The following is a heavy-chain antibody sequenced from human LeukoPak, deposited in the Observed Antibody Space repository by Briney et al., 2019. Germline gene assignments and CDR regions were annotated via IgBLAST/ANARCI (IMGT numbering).Heavy chain of an antibody. CDR1: GYSFTSYW. CDR2: IYPGDSDT. J-gene: IGHJ4*02. Sequence: GESLKISCKGSGYSFTSYWIGRVRQMPGKGLEWMGIIYPGDSDTRYSPSFQGQVTISADKSISTAYLQWSSLKASDTAMYYCARLRYSSSWYRGYFDYWGQGTLVTVSS. V-gene: IGHV5-51*01. CDR3: ARLRYSSSWYRGYFDY. D-gene: IGHD6-13*01.